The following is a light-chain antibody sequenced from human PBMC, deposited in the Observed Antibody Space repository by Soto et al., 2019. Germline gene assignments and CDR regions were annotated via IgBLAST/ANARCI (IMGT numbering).Light chain of an antibody. CDR2: GAS. V-gene: IGKV3-15*01. CDR1: QSVSSS. J-gene: IGKJ3*01. Sequence: EIAMTKSPATLSVSPGERVTLSCRASQSVSSSLAWYQQKPGQAPRLLIYGASTRATGIPARFSGSGSGTEFTLTISSLQSEDFAVYYCQQYNNWPPFTFGPGTKVDIK. CDR3: QQYNNWPPFT.